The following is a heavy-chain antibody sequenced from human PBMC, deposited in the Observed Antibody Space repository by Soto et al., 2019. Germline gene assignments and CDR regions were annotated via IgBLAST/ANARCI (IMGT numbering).Heavy chain of an antibody. CDR1: GYTLTELS. CDR3: ATEIAAAAAFDY. V-gene: IGHV1-24*01. J-gene: IGHJ4*02. Sequence: ASVKVSCKVSGYTLTELSMHWVRQAPGKGLEWMGGFDPEDGETIYAQKFQGRVTMTEDTSTDTAYMELSSLRSEDTAVYYCATEIAAAAAFDYWGQGTLVTVSS. D-gene: IGHD6-13*01. CDR2: FDPEDGET.